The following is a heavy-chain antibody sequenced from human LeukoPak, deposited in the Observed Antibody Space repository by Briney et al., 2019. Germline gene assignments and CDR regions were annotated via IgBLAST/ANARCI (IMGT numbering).Heavy chain of an antibody. CDR3: ADYYYDSSGYYPEYFQH. J-gene: IGHJ1*01. D-gene: IGHD3-22*01. V-gene: IGHV3-23*01. CDR1: GFTFSSYA. Sequence: GGSLRLSCPASGFTFSSYAMSWVRQAPGKGLEWVSAISGSGGSTYYADSVKGRFTISRDNSKNTLYLQMNSLRAEDTAVYYCADYYYDSSGYYPEYFQHWGQGTLVTVSS. CDR2: ISGSGGST.